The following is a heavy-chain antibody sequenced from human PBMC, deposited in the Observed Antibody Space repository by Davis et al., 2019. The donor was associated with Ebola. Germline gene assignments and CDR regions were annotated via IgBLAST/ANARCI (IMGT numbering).Heavy chain of an antibody. Sequence: AASVKVSCKASGYTFSNYGISWVRQAPGPGLEWMGRISAYDGSTNYAQKLQGRVTVTTDTSATTAYMEVRGLTSDDTAVYFCARSQSTSWYGLFDYWGQGTLVTVSS. V-gene: IGHV1-18*01. CDR2: ISAYDGST. CDR3: ARSQSTSWYGLFDY. CDR1: GYTFSNYG. D-gene: IGHD6-13*01. J-gene: IGHJ4*02.